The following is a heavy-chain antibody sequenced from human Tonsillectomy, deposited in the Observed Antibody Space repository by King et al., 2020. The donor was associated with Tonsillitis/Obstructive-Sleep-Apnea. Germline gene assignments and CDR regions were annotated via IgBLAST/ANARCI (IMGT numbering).Heavy chain of an antibody. CDR3: ARDRSSRWSFDY. CDR2: ISYDGSNK. Sequence: VQLVESGGGVVQPGRSLRLSCAASGFTFSSFGMHWVRQAPGKGLEWVAVISYDGSNKYYADSVKGRFTISRDSSKNTLYLQMNSLRAEDTAVYYCARDRSSRWSFDYWGQGTLVTVSS. V-gene: IGHV3-30*03. D-gene: IGHD6-13*01. J-gene: IGHJ4*02. CDR1: GFTFSSFG.